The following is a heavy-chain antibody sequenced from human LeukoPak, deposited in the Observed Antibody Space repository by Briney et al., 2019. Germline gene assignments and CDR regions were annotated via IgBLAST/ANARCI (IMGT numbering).Heavy chain of an antibody. Sequence: GGSLRLSCAASGFTFSSYGMHWVRQAPGKGLEWVAFIRYDGSNKYYADSVKGRLTISRDNSKNTLYLQMNSLRAEDTAVYYCAKEVAPYAPFDYWGQGTLVTVSS. CDR3: AKEVAPYAPFDY. D-gene: IGHD2-2*01. CDR2: IRYDGSNK. J-gene: IGHJ4*02. V-gene: IGHV3-30*02. CDR1: GFTFSSYG.